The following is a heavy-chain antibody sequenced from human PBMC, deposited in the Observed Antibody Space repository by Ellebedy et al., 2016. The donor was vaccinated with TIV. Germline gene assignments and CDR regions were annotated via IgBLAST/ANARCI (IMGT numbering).Heavy chain of an antibody. CDR3: ARSYIN. D-gene: IGHD3-10*01. Sequence: MPSETLSLTCTVSGDSISSGGHYWSWIRQPPGKGLEWIGEITHSGSTNYNPSLKSRVTILVDPAKNQFSLNLTSMTVADTAMYYCARSYINWGQGTLVTVSS. CDR1: GDSISSGGHY. V-gene: IGHV4-39*07. J-gene: IGHJ4*02. CDR2: ITHSGST.